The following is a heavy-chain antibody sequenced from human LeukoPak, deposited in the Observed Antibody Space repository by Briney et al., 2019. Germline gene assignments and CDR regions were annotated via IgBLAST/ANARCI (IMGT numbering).Heavy chain of an antibody. CDR2: INHSGST. Sequence: PSETLSLTCAVYGGSFSGYYWSWIRQPPGKGLEWIGEINHSGSTNYNPSLKSRVAISVDTSKNQFSLKLSSVTAADTAVYYCARDTAVSQVVLIDYWGQGTLVTVSS. CDR3: ARDTAVSQVVLIDY. J-gene: IGHJ4*02. V-gene: IGHV4-34*01. D-gene: IGHD2-21*02. CDR1: GGSFSGYY.